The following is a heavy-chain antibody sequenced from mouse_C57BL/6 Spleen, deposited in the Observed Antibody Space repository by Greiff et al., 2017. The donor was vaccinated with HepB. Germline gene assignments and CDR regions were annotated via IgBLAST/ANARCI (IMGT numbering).Heavy chain of an antibody. D-gene: IGHD1-1*01. Sequence: QVQLQQPGAELVKPGASVKLSCKASGYTFTSYWMHWVKQRPGQGLEWIGMIHPNSGSTNYNEKFKSKATLTVDKSSSTAYMQLSSLTSEDSAVYYCASPYYGSNCFDYWGQGTTLTVSS. CDR1: GYTFTSYW. CDR2: IHPNSGST. V-gene: IGHV1-64*01. J-gene: IGHJ2*01. CDR3: ASPYYGSNCFDY.